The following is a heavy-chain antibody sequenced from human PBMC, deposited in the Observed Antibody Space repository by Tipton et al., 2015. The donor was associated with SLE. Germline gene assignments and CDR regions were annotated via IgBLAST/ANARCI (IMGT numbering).Heavy chain of an antibody. J-gene: IGHJ4*02. CDR2: VYDIDFT. CDR3: ARGGIYHDYSGNFDY. V-gene: IGHV4-59*01. Sequence: TLSLTCTVSGASISTYYWSWIRQPPGKGLEWIGNVYDIDFTNYNPSLQSRVTISLDTSKNQFFLNLSSVTAADTAVYYCARGGIYHDYSGNFDYWGQGTLVSASS. D-gene: IGHD3-22*01. CDR1: GASISTYY.